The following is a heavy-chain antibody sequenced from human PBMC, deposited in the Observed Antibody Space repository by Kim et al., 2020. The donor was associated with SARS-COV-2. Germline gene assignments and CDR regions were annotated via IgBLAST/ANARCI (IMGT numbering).Heavy chain of an antibody. V-gene: IGHV3-23*01. Sequence: GGSLRLSCAASGFTFSSYAMTWVRQAPGKGLEWVSGISGSGDDTYNADSVKGRFTVSRDNSKNTQYLQMNSLRDDDTTLYYCVKDQEVGCYYYGLDVWGQGTTVTVSS. D-gene: IGHD2-15*01. CDR2: ISGSGDDT. CDR3: VKDQEVGCYYYGLDV. J-gene: IGHJ6*02. CDR1: GFTFSSYA.